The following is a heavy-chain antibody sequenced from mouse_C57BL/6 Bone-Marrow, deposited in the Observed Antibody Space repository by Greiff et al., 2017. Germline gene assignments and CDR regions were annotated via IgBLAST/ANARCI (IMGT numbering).Heavy chain of an antibody. D-gene: IGHD2-1*01. CDR2: IDPEDGET. CDR1: GFNIKDYY. V-gene: IGHV14-2*01. CDR3: ASNGNWEAMDY. Sequence: EVQLQQSGAELVKPGASVKLSCTASGFNIKDYYMHWVKQRTEQGLEWIGRIDPEDGETKYAPKFPGKATITADTSSNTAYLQLSSLTSEDTAVYYCASNGNWEAMDYWGQGTSVTVSS. J-gene: IGHJ4*01.